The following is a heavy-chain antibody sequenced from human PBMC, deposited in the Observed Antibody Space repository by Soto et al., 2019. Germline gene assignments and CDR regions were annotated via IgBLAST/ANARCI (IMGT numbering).Heavy chain of an antibody. J-gene: IGHJ4*02. CDR2: ISQTGST. V-gene: IGHV4-61*01. D-gene: IGHD2-21*02. CDR1: GASVSSESYY. CDR3: AKNRAPRGMVTLFEEEED. Sequence: QVQLQESGPGLVKPSETLSLTCSVTGASVSSESYYWTWIRQPPGKGLEWIGYISQTGSTDSNPSLKTRVTISPDTAENQFSLKLTSVTAADTAIYYCAKNRAPRGMVTLFEEEEDWGRGILVTVSS.